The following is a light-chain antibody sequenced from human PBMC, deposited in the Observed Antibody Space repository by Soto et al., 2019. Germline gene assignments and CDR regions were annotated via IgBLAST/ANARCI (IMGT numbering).Light chain of an antibody. CDR3: SSYTGSTTDV. V-gene: IGLV2-14*01. J-gene: IGLJ1*01. CDR1: SSDVGGYGY. CDR2: GVN. Sequence: QSVLTQPASVSGSPGQSITISCTGTSSDVGGYGYVSWYQQHPGKAPKIMIYGVNNRPSGVSYRFSGSKSGNTASLTISGLQAEDEADYYCSSYTGSTTDVFGTGTKLTVL.